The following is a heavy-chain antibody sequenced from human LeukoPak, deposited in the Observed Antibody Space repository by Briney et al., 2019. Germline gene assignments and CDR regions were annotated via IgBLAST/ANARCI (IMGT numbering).Heavy chain of an antibody. J-gene: IGHJ4*02. CDR1: GFTFSSSW. CDR2: IKNDGSEK. D-gene: IGHD3-9*01. Sequence: GGSLRLSCAASGFTFSSSWMSWLRQAPGRGLEWVANIKNDGSEKYYVDSVKGRFTFSRDNAKNLVFLQMNSLRPEDTAVYYCARTRPDWSFDWLSPREVYYFDYWGQGTLVTVSS. V-gene: IGHV3-7*01. CDR3: ARTRPDWSFDWLSPREVYYFDY.